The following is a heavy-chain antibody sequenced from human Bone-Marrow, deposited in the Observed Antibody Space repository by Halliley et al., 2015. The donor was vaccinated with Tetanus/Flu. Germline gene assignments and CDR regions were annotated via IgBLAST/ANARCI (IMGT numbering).Heavy chain of an antibody. J-gene: IGHJ5*02. Sequence: LRLSCAVSGYSISSDSYWGWIRQPPGKGLEWIGSVFHTGTTYHSPSLKGRATMSVDTSRNQFSLKLRSATAADTAVYFCARVRGSGIYNAIRVDTWGQGNLVTVSS. CDR1: GYSISSDSY. V-gene: IGHV4-38-2*01. CDR2: VFHTGTT. CDR3: ARVRGSGIYNAIRVDT. D-gene: IGHD3-10*01.